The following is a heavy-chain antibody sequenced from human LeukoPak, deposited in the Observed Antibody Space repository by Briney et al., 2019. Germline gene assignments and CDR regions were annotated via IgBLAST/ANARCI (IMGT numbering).Heavy chain of an antibody. CDR1: GGSTSSGDYY. CDR2: IHYDGRA. CDR3: AREVITPGDSDGFDL. Sequence: SSQTLSLTCTVSGGSTSSGDYYWNWVRQSPGEGLEWIGYIHYDGRAHYNPSLKSRVSMSLDMSKNQFSLSLSSVTAADTAIYYCAREVITPGDSDGFDLWGQGTMVSVSS. J-gene: IGHJ3*01. V-gene: IGHV4-30-4*08. D-gene: IGHD2-2*01.